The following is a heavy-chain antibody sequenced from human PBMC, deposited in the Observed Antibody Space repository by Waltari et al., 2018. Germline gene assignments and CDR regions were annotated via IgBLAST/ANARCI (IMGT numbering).Heavy chain of an antibody. V-gene: IGHV4-34*01. CDR3: ARGRGMEWLLYRYYFDY. D-gene: IGHD3-3*01. J-gene: IGHJ4*02. CDR2: INHSGST. CDR1: GGSFSGYS. Sequence: QVPLQQWGAGLLKPTETLSLTCAVYGGSFSGYSSRWIRQPPGKGLEWIGEINHSGSTNYNPSLKSRVTISVDTSKNQFSLKLSSVTAADTAVYYCARGRGMEWLLYRYYFDYWGQGTLVTVSS.